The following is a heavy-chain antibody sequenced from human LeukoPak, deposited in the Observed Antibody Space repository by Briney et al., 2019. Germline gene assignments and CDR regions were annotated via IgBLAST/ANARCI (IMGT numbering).Heavy chain of an antibody. J-gene: IGHJ4*02. CDR1: GYTFTSYG. Sequence: ASVKVSCKASGYTFTSYGISWVRQAPGQGLEWMGWISAYNGNTNYAQKLQGRVTMTTDTSTSTAYMELRSLRSEDTAVYYCARPHSYYGSGMGYFDYWGQGTLVTVSS. CDR2: ISAYNGNT. CDR3: ARPHSYYGSGMGYFDY. D-gene: IGHD3-10*01. V-gene: IGHV1-18*04.